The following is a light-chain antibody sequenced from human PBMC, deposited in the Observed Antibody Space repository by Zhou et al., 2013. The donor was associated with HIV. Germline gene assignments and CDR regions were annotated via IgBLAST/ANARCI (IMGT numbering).Light chain of an antibody. V-gene: IGKV3-15*01. Sequence: EIVLTQSPATLSLSPGERATLSCRASQSVSSYLAWYQQKFGQAPRLLVYNADTRATGISARFSGSGSGTEFTLTISSLQSEDFAVYYCQQYDTWPPLTFGGGTKVEIK. CDR3: QQYDTWPPLT. J-gene: IGKJ4*01. CDR2: NAD. CDR1: QSVSSY.